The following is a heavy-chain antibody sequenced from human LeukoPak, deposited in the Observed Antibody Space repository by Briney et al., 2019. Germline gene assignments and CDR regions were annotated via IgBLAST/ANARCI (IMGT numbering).Heavy chain of an antibody. V-gene: IGHV4-30-4*01. CDR2: IYYSGST. D-gene: IGHD6-6*01. Sequence: PSQTLSLTCTVSGGSISSGDYYWIWIRQPPGKGLEWIGYIYYSGSTYYNPSLKSRVTISVDTSKNQFSLKLSSVTAADTAVYYCARVPQLVRMYWFDPWGQGTLVTVSS. J-gene: IGHJ5*02. CDR1: GGSISSGDYY. CDR3: ARVPQLVRMYWFDP.